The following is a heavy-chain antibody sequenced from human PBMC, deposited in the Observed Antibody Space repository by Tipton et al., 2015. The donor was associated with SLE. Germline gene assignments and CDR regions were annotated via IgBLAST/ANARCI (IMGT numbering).Heavy chain of an antibody. J-gene: IGHJ3*02. V-gene: IGHV4-38-2*02. D-gene: IGHD3-22*01. CDR1: GGSISSHY. Sequence: TLSLTCTVSGGSISSHYWSWIRQPPGKGLEWIGSIYHSGSTYYNPSLKSRVTISVDTSKNQFSLKLSSVTAADTAVYYCARELYYYDSSGYYYYDAFDIWGQGTMVTVSS. CDR3: ARELYYYDSSGYYYYDAFDI. CDR2: IYHSGST.